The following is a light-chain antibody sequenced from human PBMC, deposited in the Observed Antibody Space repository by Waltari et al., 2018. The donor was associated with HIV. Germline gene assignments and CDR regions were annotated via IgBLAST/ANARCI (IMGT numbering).Light chain of an antibody. CDR2: EDN. CDR3: SSYTDSSVI. V-gene: IGLV2-14*01. J-gene: IGLJ2*01. CDR1: SRAIVNYTY. Sequence: QSALTPPASVSGSPGQSITISCTGASRAIVNYTYVSWYQHHPGIAPKLIIYEDNNRPSVVSNRFSGSKSGKTASLTISGLQAEDESDYYCSSYTDSSVIFGGGTKVTVL.